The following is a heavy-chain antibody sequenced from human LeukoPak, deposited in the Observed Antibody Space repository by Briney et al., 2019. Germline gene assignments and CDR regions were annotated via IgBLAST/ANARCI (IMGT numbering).Heavy chain of an antibody. J-gene: IGHJ5*02. CDR3: ARALLYYYDSSGYSPTGFDP. D-gene: IGHD3-22*01. V-gene: IGHV4-59*01. CDR1: GGSISSYY. Sequence: PSETLSLTCTVSGGSISSYYWSWIRQPPGKGLEWIGYIYYSGSTNYNPSLKSRVTISVDTSKNQFSLKLSSVTAADTAVYYCARALLYYYDSSGYSPTGFDPWGQGTLVTVSS. CDR2: IYYSGST.